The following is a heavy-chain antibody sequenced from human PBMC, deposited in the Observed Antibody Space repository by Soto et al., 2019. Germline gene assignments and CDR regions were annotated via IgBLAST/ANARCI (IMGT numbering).Heavy chain of an antibody. CDR1: GFTFSSYA. CDR3: ARDLRDSSSNRPILYYYYYMDV. Sequence: GGSLRLSCAASGFTFSSYAMHWVRQAPGKGLEYVSAISSNGGSTYYANSVKGRFTISRDNSKNTLYLQMGSLRAEDMAVYYCARDLRDSSSNRPILYYYYYMDVWGKGTTVTVSS. CDR2: ISSNGGST. V-gene: IGHV3-64*01. J-gene: IGHJ6*03. D-gene: IGHD6-6*01.